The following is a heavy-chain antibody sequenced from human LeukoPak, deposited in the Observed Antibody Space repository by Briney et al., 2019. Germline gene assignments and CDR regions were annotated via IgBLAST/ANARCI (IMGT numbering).Heavy chain of an antibody. CDR1: GFTFSTYR. J-gene: IGHJ3*02. CDR3: ARDSSAKYSNSWHAFDI. V-gene: IGHV3-48*02. D-gene: IGHD6-13*01. CDR2: IGSSSGNI. Sequence: PGGSLTLSCASTGFTFSTYRMNWVRPAPGKGLEWVSFIGSSSGNIHYADSVQGRFIISRHDGENSLYLQMNSLRDEDTDVYYCARDSSAKYSNSWHAFDIWGQGTMVTVSS.